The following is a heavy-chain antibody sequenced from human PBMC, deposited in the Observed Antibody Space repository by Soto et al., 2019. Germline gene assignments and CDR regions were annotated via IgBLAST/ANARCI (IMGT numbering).Heavy chain of an antibody. CDR2: IYNGERT. CDR3: AQTTGWPGFDY. CDR1: GASIRNFY. D-gene: IGHD6-19*01. V-gene: IGHV4-59*01. J-gene: IGHJ4*02. Sequence: QVHLQESGPGLVKPSETMSLTCTASGASIRNFYWNWVRQFPGKGLEWIGHIYNGERTNYNPSLKSRVSISVDTSTNLFSLKLSSVTVADKAMYYCAQTTGWPGFDYWGQGTLVAVSS.